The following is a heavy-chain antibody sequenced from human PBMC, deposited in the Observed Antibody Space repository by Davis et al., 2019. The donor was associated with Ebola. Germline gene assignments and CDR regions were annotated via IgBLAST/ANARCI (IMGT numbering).Heavy chain of an antibody. D-gene: IGHD3-9*01. CDR3: ARAPNYDVLTGTSSYYFDY. CDR2: ISGLNTNT. Sequence: ASVKVSCKSSGYTFTSYGLDWVRQAPGLGLEWMGWISGLNTNTNFAQKFQGRVTVSKDTSTNTAYMDLRSLTSDDTAIYYCARAPNYDVLTGTSSYYFDYWGQGTLVTVSS. J-gene: IGHJ4*02. V-gene: IGHV1-18*04. CDR1: GYTFTSYG.